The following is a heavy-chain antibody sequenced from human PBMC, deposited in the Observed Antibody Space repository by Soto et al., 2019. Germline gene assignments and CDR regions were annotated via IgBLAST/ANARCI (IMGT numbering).Heavy chain of an antibody. D-gene: IGHD3-22*01. CDR1: GFTVSSNY. V-gene: IGHV3-66*04. Sequence: GGSLRLSCAASGFTVSSNYMSWVRQAPGKGLEWVSVIYSGGSTYYADSVKGRFTISRDNSKNTLYLQMNSLRAEDTAVYYCARLDSSGYYVVYWGQGTLVTVSS. CDR2: IYSGGST. CDR3: ARLDSSGYYVVY. J-gene: IGHJ4*02.